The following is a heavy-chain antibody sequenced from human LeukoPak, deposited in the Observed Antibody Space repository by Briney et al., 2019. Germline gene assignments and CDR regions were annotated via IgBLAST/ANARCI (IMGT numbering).Heavy chain of an antibody. Sequence: GASVKVSCKVSGYTLTELSMHWVRQAPGKGLEWMGGFDPEDGETIYAQKLQGRVTMTTDTSTSTAYMELRSLRSDDTAVYYCATVDNLVGATGAGDYWGQGTLVTVSS. CDR1: GYTLTELS. V-gene: IGHV1-24*01. D-gene: IGHD1-26*01. CDR3: ATVDNLVGATGAGDY. J-gene: IGHJ4*02. CDR2: FDPEDGET.